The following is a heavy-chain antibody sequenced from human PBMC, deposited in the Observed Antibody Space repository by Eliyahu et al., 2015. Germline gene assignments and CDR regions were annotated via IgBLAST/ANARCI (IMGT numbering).Heavy chain of an antibody. Sequence: QVQLVQSGAEVQKPGASVKVSCKASGYTFTGXXIHWVRQAPGQGLEWMGWINPNSGATNYXQKFQGRVTMTSDTSISTVYMELSRLRSDDTAFYYCAREDTDDYADLRGGQISNWFDPWGQGTLVTVSS. D-gene: IGHD4-17*01. J-gene: IGHJ5*02. CDR2: INPNSGAT. CDR1: GYTFTGXX. CDR3: AREDTDDYADLRGGQISNWFDP. V-gene: IGHV1-2*02.